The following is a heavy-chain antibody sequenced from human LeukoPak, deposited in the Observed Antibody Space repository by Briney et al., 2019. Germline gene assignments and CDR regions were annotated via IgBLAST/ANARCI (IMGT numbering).Heavy chain of an antibody. Sequence: PSETLSLTCAVYGGSFSGYYWSWIRQPPGKGLEWIGEINHSGSTNYNPSLKGRVTISVDTSKNQFSLKLSSVTAADTAVYYCARKANDSSGHGIDYWGQGTLVTVSS. CDR1: GGSFSGYY. CDR3: ARKANDSSGHGIDY. D-gene: IGHD3-22*01. V-gene: IGHV4-34*01. CDR2: INHSGST. J-gene: IGHJ4*02.